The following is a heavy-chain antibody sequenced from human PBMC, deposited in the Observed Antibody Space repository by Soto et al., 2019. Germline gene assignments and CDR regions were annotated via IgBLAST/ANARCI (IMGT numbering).Heavy chain of an antibody. CDR2: IYYSGST. Sequence: SETLSLTSTVSGGSIRSSSYYWGWIRQPPGKGLEWIGYIYYSGSTYYNPSLKSRVTISVDTSKNQFSLKLTSVTAADTAVYYCARSVFPWGQGTLVTVSS. CDR3: ARSVFP. J-gene: IGHJ5*02. V-gene: IGHV4-31*03. CDR1: GGSIRSSSYY.